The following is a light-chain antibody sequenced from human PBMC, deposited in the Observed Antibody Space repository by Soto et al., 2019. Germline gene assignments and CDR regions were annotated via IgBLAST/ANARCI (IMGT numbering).Light chain of an antibody. Sequence: EIVLTQSPGTLSLSPGERATLSCRASQSVSSSFLAWYQQKPGQAPRLLIYGASSRATGIPDRFSGSGSGTDFTLPISRLEPEDFAVYYGQQYDNSPLTFGGGTKVEIK. CDR2: GAS. J-gene: IGKJ4*01. V-gene: IGKV3-20*01. CDR1: QSVSSSF. CDR3: QQYDNSPLT.